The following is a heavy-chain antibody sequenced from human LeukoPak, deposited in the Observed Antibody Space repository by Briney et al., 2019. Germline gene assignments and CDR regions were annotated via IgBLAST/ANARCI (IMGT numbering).Heavy chain of an antibody. CDR3: ARGDSDDWKRFDS. CDR1: GFTVTRNF. CDR2: IYSDGNT. D-gene: IGHD1-1*01. J-gene: IGHJ4*02. V-gene: IGHV3-53*01. Sequence: GGSLRLSCAASGFTVTRNFMSWVRQAPGKGLEWVSVIYSDGNTYYADSVKGRFTVSRDTSKNTMSLQMNSLRGEDTAVYYCARGDSDDWKRFDSWGQGTLVTVSP.